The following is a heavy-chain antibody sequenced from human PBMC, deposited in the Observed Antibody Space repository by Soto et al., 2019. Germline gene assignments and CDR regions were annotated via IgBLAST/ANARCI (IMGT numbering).Heavy chain of an antibody. Sequence: QLQLQESGPGLVKPSETLSLTCTVSGGSISSSSYYWGWIRQPPGKGLEWIGSIYYSGSTYYNPSLKSRVTISVDTSKNQFSLKLSSVTAADTAVYYCASQWGKRPYYDFWSGSYYFDYWGQGTLVTVSS. J-gene: IGHJ4*02. D-gene: IGHD3-3*01. CDR3: ASQWGKRPYYDFWSGSYYFDY. CDR1: GGSISSSSYY. CDR2: IYYSGST. V-gene: IGHV4-39*01.